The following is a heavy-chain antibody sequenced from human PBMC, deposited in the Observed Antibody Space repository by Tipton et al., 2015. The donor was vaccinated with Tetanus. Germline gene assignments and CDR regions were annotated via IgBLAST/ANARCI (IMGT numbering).Heavy chain of an antibody. CDR1: GFTFSSHN. V-gene: IGHV3-48*02. Sequence: SLTLSCAASGFTFSSHNMNWVRQAPGKGLEWVAYISSRSSTVDYADSVKGRFTVSRDNDKNSLFLQMNSLRDDDTAVYYCARDNASRKTVVVIPAAYDYWGQGTLVTVSS. D-gene: IGHD2-2*01. J-gene: IGHJ4*02. CDR2: ISSRSSTV. CDR3: ARDNASRKTVVVIPAAYDY.